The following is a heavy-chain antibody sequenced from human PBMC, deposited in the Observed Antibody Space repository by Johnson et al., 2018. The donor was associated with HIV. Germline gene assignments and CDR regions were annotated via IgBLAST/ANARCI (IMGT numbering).Heavy chain of an antibody. D-gene: IGHD6-6*01. CDR1: DFTFSNNA. Sequence: QVQLVESGGGVVQPGRSLRLSCAASDFTFSNNAIHWVRQAPGKGLEWVTIISYDGSNKYYADSVKGRFTTSRDNSKNTLYLQMSSLRTEDTAVYYCAKERQLVRAFDIWGQGTMVTVSS. J-gene: IGHJ3*02. V-gene: IGHV3-30*18. CDR2: ISYDGSNK. CDR3: AKERQLVRAFDI.